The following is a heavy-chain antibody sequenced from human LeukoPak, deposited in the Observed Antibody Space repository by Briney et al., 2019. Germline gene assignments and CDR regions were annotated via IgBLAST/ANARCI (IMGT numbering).Heavy chain of an antibody. D-gene: IGHD6-13*01. CDR2: IIPIFGTA. V-gene: IGHV1-69*05. Sequence: SVKVSCKASGGTFISYAISWVRQAPGQGLEWMGGIIPIFGTANYAQKFQGRVTMTTDTSTSTAYMELRSLRSDDTAVYYCARETGYSSSWYDYWGQGTLVTVSS. CDR3: ARETGYSSSWYDY. CDR1: GGTFISYA. J-gene: IGHJ4*02.